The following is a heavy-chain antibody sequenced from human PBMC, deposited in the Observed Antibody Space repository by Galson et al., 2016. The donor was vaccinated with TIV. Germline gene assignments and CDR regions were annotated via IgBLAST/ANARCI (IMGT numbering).Heavy chain of an antibody. V-gene: IGHV4-34*01. Sequence: SETLSLTCAVYGGSFRGYYWAWIRQSPGMGLEWIGDVNDNGRVDYNPSLKGRVTLSADASTTQFSLKLTSVTAADTGFYYCARNKRGFTRGYGGHFDSWGQGILVTVSS. CDR1: GGSFRGYY. J-gene: IGHJ4*02. D-gene: IGHD5-12*01. CDR3: ARNKRGFTRGYGGHFDS. CDR2: VNDNGRV.